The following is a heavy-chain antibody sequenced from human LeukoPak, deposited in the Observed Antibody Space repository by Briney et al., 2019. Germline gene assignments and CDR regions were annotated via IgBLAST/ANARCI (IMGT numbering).Heavy chain of an antibody. Sequence: SETLSLTCTVSGASISGYYWTWILQPPGKGLEWIGYIHYSGDTKCNPSLKSRVTISVDTSKNQVSLQLNSVTAADTAVYYCAGYCGGGSCADSWGQGTLVTVSS. CDR2: IHYSGDT. V-gene: IGHV4-59*08. CDR1: GASISGYY. D-gene: IGHD2-15*01. J-gene: IGHJ4*02. CDR3: AGYCGGGSCADS.